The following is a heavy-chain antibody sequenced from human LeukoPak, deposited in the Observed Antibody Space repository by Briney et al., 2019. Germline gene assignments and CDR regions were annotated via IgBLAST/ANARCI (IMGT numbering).Heavy chain of an antibody. CDR1: GFTFSDYW. V-gene: IGHV3-7*05. D-gene: IGHD3-10*01. CDR3: ARLGSLSSSGTFDY. CDR2: IDQHGSEK. Sequence: QPGGSLGLSCAASGFTFSDYWMSWVRQAPGKGLEWVAHIDQHGSEKNYVDSVKGRFTASRDNAKNSLYLLMNSLTAEDTAVYYCARLGSLSSSGTFDYWGQGTLVTVYS. J-gene: IGHJ4*02.